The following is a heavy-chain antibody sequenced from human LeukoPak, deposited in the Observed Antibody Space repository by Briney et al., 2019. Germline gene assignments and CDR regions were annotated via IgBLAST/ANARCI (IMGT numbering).Heavy chain of an antibody. D-gene: IGHD6-6*01. CDR2: IRYDGSNK. CDR3: AKAVYSSSRPGDY. Sequence: GGSLRLSCAASGFTFSSYGVHWVRQAPGKGLEWVAFIRYDGSNKYYADSVKGRFTISRDNSKNTLYLQMNSLRAEDTAVYYCAKAVYSSSRPGDYWGQGTLVTVSS. CDR1: GFTFSSYG. J-gene: IGHJ4*02. V-gene: IGHV3-30*02.